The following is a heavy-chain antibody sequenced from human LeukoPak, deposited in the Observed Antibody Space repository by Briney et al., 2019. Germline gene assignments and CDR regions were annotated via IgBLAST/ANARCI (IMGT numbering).Heavy chain of an antibody. J-gene: IGHJ3*02. CDR2: ISGSGGST. CDR1: GFTFSSYG. CDR3: AKLDGGSYSRAFDI. D-gene: IGHD1-26*01. V-gene: IGHV3-23*01. Sequence: GGSLRLSCAASGFTFSSYGMHWVRQAPGKGLEWVSAISGSGGSTYYADSVKGPFTISRDNSKNTLYLQMNSLRAEDTAVYYCAKLDGGSYSRAFDIWGQGTMVTVSS.